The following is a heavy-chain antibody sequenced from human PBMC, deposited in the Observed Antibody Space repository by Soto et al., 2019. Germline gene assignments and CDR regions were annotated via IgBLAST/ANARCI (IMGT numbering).Heavy chain of an antibody. Sequence: SETLSLTCAVSGGSIRSTNWWSWVRQPPGKGLEWIGEIYHSGSTHYNPSLKSRVTISVDESKNQFSLRLNSVTAADTAVFYCARVYSGSYSDSWGQGTLVTV. J-gene: IGHJ4*02. CDR2: IYHSGST. CDR3: ARVYSGSYSDS. V-gene: IGHV4-4*02. CDR1: GGSIRSTNW. D-gene: IGHD1-26*01.